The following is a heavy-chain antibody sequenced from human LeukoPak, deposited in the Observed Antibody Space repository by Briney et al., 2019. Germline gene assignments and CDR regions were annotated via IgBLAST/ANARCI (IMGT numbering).Heavy chain of an antibody. V-gene: IGHV4-39*01. D-gene: IGHD1-14*01. J-gene: IGHJ5*02. CDR2: IFYTGNT. Sequence: SETLSLTCTVSDGSISSSNYYWAWLRQPPGTGLEWIANIFYTGNTYYNPSLKSRVTISIDTSKNQFSLRLNSVTATDTAVYYCARLNKPGWFDPWGQGTLVTVSS. CDR1: DGSISSSNYY. CDR3: ARLNKPGWFDP.